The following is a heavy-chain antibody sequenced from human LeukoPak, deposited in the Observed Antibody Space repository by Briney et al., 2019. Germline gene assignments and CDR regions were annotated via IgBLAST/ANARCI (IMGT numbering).Heavy chain of an antibody. D-gene: IGHD3-22*01. Sequence: GGSLRLSCAASGFTFSSYEMNWVRQAPGKGLEWVSYISSSGSTIYYADSVKGRFTISRDNAKNSLYLQMNSLRAEDTAVYYCAREKTYYYDSSGYPALDYWGQGTLVTVPS. J-gene: IGHJ4*02. CDR2: ISSSGSTI. CDR1: GFTFSSYE. V-gene: IGHV3-48*03. CDR3: AREKTYYYDSSGYPALDY.